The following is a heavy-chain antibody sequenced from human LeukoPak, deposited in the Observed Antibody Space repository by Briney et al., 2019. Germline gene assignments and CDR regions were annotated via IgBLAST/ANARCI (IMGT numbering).Heavy chain of an antibody. D-gene: IGHD4-17*01. CDR2: ISYDGSNK. Sequence: GGSLRLSCAASGFTFSSYEMNWVRQAPGKGLEWVAVISYDGSNKYYADSVKGRFTISRDNSKNTLYLQMNSLRAEDTAVYYCAKDNSYGDYAYFDYWGQGTLVTVSS. J-gene: IGHJ4*02. V-gene: IGHV3-30*18. CDR1: GFTFSSYE. CDR3: AKDNSYGDYAYFDY.